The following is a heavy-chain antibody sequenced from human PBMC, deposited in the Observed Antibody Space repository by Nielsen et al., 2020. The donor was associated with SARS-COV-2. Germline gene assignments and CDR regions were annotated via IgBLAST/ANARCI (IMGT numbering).Heavy chain of an antibody. CDR3: AREGFDWHYDY. D-gene: IGHD3-9*01. J-gene: IGHJ4*02. CDR2: VYYSGST. Sequence: SETLSLTCTVSGGSISSYYWSWIRQPPGKGPEWIGYVYYSGSTTSNPSLKSRVTISLDTSKNQFSLRLSSVTAADTAVYYCAREGFDWHYDYWGQGTLVTVS. CDR1: GGSISSYY. V-gene: IGHV4-59*01.